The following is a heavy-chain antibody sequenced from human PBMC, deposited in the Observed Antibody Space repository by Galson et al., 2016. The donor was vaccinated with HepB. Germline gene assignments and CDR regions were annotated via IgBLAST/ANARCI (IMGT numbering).Heavy chain of an antibody. CDR3: ARAGSRVGFYLRFGFFDS. V-gene: IGHV3-53*01. J-gene: IGHJ4*02. CDR1: GLSVSQNY. CDR2: IYSGNNA. Sequence: SLRLSCAVSGLSVSQNYMTWVRQAPGKGLEWLSVIYSGNNAYYADSVKGRFTISRDNFGNTLHLQINSLRAEDTAVYYCARAGSRVGFYLRFGFFDSWGQGTLVTVSS. D-gene: IGHD3-10*01.